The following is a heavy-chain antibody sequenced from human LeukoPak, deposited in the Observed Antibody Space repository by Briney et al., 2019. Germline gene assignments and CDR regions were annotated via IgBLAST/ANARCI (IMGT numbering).Heavy chain of an antibody. J-gene: IGHJ4*02. CDR2: ISSSSSTV. CDR1: GFTFSSYS. Sequence: GGSLRLPCAASGFTFSSYSMNWVRQAPGKGLEWVSYISSSSSTVYYADSVKGRFTISRDNAKKSLYLQMNSLRAEDTAVYYCARATPFDYWGQGTLVTVSS. CDR3: ARATPFDY. V-gene: IGHV3-48*01.